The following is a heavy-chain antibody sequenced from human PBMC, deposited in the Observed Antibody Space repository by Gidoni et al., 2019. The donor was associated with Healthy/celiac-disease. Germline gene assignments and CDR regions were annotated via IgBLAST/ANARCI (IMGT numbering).Heavy chain of an antibody. CDR2: FIPIFGTA. D-gene: IGHD3-16*01. V-gene: IGHV1-69*01. CDR1: GGTFSSYA. Sequence: QVQLVQSGAEVKKPGSSVKVSCKASGGTFSSYAISWVRQAPGHGLEWMGGFIPIFGTANYAQKFQGRVTITADESTSTAYMELSSLRSEDTAVYYCARGVSPPLLLGYYYYMDVWGKGTTVTVSS. J-gene: IGHJ6*03. CDR3: ARGVSPPLLLGYYYYMDV.